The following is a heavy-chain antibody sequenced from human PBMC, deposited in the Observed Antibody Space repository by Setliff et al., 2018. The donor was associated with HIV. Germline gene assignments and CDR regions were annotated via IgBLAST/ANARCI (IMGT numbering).Heavy chain of an antibody. V-gene: IGHV5-51*01. Sequence: PGESLKISCKGSGYSFTTYWIGWVRQMPGKGLEWMGIIYPHDSDTRYNPSFQGHVTIPADKSISTAYVQWSGLKASDTAIYYCARRPYYDSWSGHQAFDVWGQGTMVTVSS. D-gene: IGHD3-3*01. CDR3: ARRPYYDSWSGHQAFDV. CDR2: IYPHDSDT. CDR1: GYSFTTYW. J-gene: IGHJ3*01.